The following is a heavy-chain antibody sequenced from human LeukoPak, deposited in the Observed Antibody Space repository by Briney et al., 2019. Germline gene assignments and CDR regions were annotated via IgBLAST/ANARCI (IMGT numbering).Heavy chain of an antibody. J-gene: IGHJ6*02. CDR1: GFIFSSYS. D-gene: IGHD1-14*01. CDR3: ARDRATGSYYQYYYGMDV. CDR2: ISSSSSYI. V-gene: IGHV3-21*06. Sequence: PGGSLRLSCAASGFIFSSYSMNWVRQAPGKGLEWVSSISSSSSYIYYADSVKGRFTISRDNAKNSLYLQMNSLRAEDTAVYYCARDRATGSYYQYYYGMDVWGQGTTVTVSS.